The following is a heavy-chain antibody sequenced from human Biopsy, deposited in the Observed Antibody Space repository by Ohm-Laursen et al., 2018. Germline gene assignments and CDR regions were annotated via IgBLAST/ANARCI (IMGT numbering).Heavy chain of an antibody. J-gene: IGHJ4*02. CDR1: GGTFTNHA. D-gene: IGHD3-16*01. CDR2: SIPLFNTA. CDR3: AIYGGTEPEGD. Sequence: SVKVSCKASGGTFTNHAVGWVRQAPGQGLEWVGSSIPLFNTANYADKFQGRVTITADKLTSTAYMELASLRSEDTAVYYCAIYGGTEPEGDWGQGTLVTVSS. V-gene: IGHV1-69*06.